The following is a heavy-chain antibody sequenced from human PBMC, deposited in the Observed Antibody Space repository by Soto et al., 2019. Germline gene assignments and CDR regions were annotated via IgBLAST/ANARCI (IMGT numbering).Heavy chain of an antibody. Sequence: GGSLRLSCAASGFTFSSYGMHWVRQAPGKGLEWVAVISYGGSNKYYADSVKGRFTISRDNSKNTLYLQMNGLRAEDTAVYYCAKDRIAAAGDYYYYGMDVWGQGTTVTVPS. CDR1: GFTFSSYG. CDR2: ISYGGSNK. CDR3: AKDRIAAAGDYYYYGMDV. V-gene: IGHV3-30*18. D-gene: IGHD6-13*01. J-gene: IGHJ6*02.